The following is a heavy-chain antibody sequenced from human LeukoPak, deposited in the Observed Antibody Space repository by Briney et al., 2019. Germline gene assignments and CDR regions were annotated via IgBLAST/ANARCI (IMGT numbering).Heavy chain of an antibody. CDR1: GGSFSGYY. CDR3: ARVNAIVLWFGEQENWFDT. J-gene: IGHJ5*02. D-gene: IGHD3-10*01. V-gene: IGHV4-34*01. CDR2: INHSGST. Sequence: SETLSLTCAVYGGSFSGYYWSWIRQPPGKGLEWIGEINHSGSTNYNPYLKSRVTISVDTSKNQFSLKLSSVTAADTAVYYCARVNAIVLWFGEQENWFDTGGQGTLVTVSS.